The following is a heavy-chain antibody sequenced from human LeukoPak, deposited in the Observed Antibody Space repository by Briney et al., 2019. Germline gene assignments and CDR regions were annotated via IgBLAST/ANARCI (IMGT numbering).Heavy chain of an antibody. CDR1: GFTFSSYC. Sequence: GGSLRLSCAASGFTFSSYCMSWVRQAPGKGLEWVANINQDGSEKYYVDSVKGRFTISRDNAKNSLYLQMNSLRAEDTAVYYCARGVATISNRFDPGGQGTLVTVSS. D-gene: IGHD5-24*01. V-gene: IGHV3-7*01. CDR3: ARGVATISNRFDP. CDR2: INQDGSEK. J-gene: IGHJ5*02.